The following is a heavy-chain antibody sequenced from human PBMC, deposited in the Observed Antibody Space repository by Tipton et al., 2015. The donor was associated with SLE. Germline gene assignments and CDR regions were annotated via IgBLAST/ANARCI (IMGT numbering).Heavy chain of an antibody. V-gene: IGHV4-34*01. CDR1: GGSFSGYY. D-gene: IGHD5-12*01. CDR2: INHSGST. Sequence: TLSLTCAVYGGSFSGYYWSWIRQPPGKGLEWIGEINHSGSTNYNPSLKSRVTISVDTSKNQFSLKLSSVTAADTAVYYCARLREELRWDSGSERPIAVDSWGQGTLVTVSS. CDR3: ARLREELRWDSGSERPIAVDS. J-gene: IGHJ4*02.